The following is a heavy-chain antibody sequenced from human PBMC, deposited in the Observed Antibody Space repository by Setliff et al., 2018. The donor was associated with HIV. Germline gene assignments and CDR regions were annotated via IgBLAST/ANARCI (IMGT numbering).Heavy chain of an antibody. V-gene: IGHV4-59*08. D-gene: IGHD5-12*01. CDR1: GGSISSSY. CDR2: IYYRGST. J-gene: IGHJ4*02. CDR3: ALDPGYRRDY. Sequence: PSETLSLTCTVSGGSISSSYRNWIRESPGKGLEWIGNIYYRGSTNYNPSLKSRVTISADTSENQFSLKLRSVTAADTAVYYCALDPGYRRDYWGQGTLVTVSS.